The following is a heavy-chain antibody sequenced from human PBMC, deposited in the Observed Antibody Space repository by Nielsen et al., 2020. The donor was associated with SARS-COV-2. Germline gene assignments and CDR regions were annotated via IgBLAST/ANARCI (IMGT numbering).Heavy chain of an antibody. V-gene: IGHV3-7*03. J-gene: IGHJ4*02. CDR3: ARVTQSGYSGYAFDY. CDR1: GFPFSSYE. Sequence: GESLKISCAASGFPFSSYEMSWVRQAPGKGLEWVANIKQDGSEKYYVDSVKGRFTISRDNAKNSLYLQMNSLRAEDTAMYYCARVTQSGYSGYAFDYWGQGTLVTVSS. D-gene: IGHD5-12*01. CDR2: IKQDGSEK.